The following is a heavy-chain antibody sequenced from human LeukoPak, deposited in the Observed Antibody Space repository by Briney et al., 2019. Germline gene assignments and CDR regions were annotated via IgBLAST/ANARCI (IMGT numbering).Heavy chain of an antibody. J-gene: IGHJ4*02. D-gene: IGHD3-22*01. CDR1: GGSIRSYY. Sequence: SETLSLTCTVSGGSIRSYYWSWIRQPPGKALECIGYIYYSGSTNYNPSLKSRVTISVDTSKNQFSLDLSSVTAADTAVYYCARRTYFYDSSGYYFDYWGQGTLVTVSS. CDR3: ARRTYFYDSSGYYFDY. CDR2: IYYSGST. V-gene: IGHV4-59*01.